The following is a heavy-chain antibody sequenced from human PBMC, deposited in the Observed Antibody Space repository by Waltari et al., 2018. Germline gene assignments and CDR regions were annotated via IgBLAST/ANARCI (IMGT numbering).Heavy chain of an antibody. CDR1: GVSISSSSYY. J-gene: IGHJ3*02. CDR2: IYYSGST. V-gene: IGHV4-39*01. CDR3: ASGDPRPWYAFDI. D-gene: IGHD2-15*01. Sequence: QLQLQESGPGLVKPSETLSLTCTVSGVSISSSSYYWGWIRQPPGKGLEWIGSIYYSGSTYYNPSLKSRVTISVDTSKNQFSLKLSSVTAADTAVYYCASGDPRPWYAFDIWGQGTMVTVSS.